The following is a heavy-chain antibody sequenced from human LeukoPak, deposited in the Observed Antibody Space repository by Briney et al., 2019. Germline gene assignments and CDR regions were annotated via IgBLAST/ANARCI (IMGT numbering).Heavy chain of an antibody. V-gene: IGHV3-23*01. J-gene: IGHJ4*02. CDR3: ARDYGGSSPFDY. CDR2: ISGSGGST. D-gene: IGHD4-23*01. CDR1: RFTFSSYA. Sequence: GGSLRLSCAASRFTFSSYAMSWVRQAPGKGLEWVSAISGSGGSTYYADSVKGRFTISRDNAKNSLYLHMNSLRAEDTAVYYCARDYGGSSPFDYWGQGTLVTVSS.